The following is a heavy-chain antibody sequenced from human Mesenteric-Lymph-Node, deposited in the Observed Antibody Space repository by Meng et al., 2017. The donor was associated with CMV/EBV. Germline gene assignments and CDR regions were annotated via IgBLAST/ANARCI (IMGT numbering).Heavy chain of an antibody. CDR3: AGGIAAAGSRWFDP. Sequence: QVQLVQSGAEVKKPGSSVKVYCKASGGTFSSYTISWVRQAPGQGFEWMGRIIPILGIANYAQKFQGRVTITADKSTRTAYMELSSLRSEDTAVYYCAGGIAAAGSRWFDPWGQGTLVTVSS. CDR2: IIPILGIA. V-gene: IGHV1-69*02. CDR1: GGTFSSYT. D-gene: IGHD6-13*01. J-gene: IGHJ5*02.